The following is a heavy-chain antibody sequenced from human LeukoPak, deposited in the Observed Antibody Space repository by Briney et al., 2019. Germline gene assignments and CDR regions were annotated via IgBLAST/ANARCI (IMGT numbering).Heavy chain of an antibody. D-gene: IGHD1-14*01. CDR3: ASGNPTSDAFDI. Sequence: PSETLSLTCTVSGGSISSSSYYWGWIRQPPGKGLEWIGSIYYSGSTYYNPSLKSRVTISVDTSKNQISLKLSSVTAADTAVYYCASGNPTSDAFDIWGQGTMVTVSS. V-gene: IGHV4-39*01. J-gene: IGHJ3*02. CDR1: GGSISSSSYY. CDR2: IYYSGST.